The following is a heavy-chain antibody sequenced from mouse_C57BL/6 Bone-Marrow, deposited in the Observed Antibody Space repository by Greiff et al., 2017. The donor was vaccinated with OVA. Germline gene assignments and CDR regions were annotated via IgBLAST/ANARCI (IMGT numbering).Heavy chain of an antibody. CDR3: AKTDGYDSAMDY. Sequence: QVQLQQPGAELVKPGASVKMSCKASGYTFTSYWITWVKQRPGQGLEWIGDIYPGSGSNNYNEKFKSKATLSVDTSSSTAYMQLSSLTAEDSAVYYCAKTDGYDSAMDYWGQGTSVTVSS. CDR2: IYPGSGSN. V-gene: IGHV1-55*01. J-gene: IGHJ4*01. CDR1: GYTFTSYW. D-gene: IGHD2-2*01.